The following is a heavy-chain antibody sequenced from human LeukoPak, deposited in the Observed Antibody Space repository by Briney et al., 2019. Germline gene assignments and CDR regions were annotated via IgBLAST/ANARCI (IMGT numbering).Heavy chain of an antibody. CDR1: GLIFSHYW. V-gene: IGHV3-7*01. D-gene: IGHD2-15*01. J-gene: IGHJ3*02. CDR3: AREDMWAFDM. Sequence: GGSLRLSCAASGLIFSHYWMSWIRQAPGKGLERVANIKPDGSDKDYIDSVKGRFTMSRDNAKNSLYLQMDSLRAEDTAVYYCAREDMWAFDMWGQGTMVTVSS. CDR2: IKPDGSDK.